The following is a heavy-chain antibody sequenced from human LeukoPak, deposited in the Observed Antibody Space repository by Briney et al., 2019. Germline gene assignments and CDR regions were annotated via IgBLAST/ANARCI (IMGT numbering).Heavy chain of an antibody. CDR2: IWYDESNK. CDR3: AKDGGISTGDDH. V-gene: IGHV3-33*06. CDR1: GFTFSNFG. J-gene: IGHJ4*02. D-gene: IGHD1-14*01. Sequence: GGSLRLSCAASGFTFSNFGMHWVRQAPGKGLEWVAVIWYDESNKYYADSVKGRFSISRDNSKNTLYLQMNSLRAEDTAVYYCAKDGGISTGDDHWGQGTLVTVSS.